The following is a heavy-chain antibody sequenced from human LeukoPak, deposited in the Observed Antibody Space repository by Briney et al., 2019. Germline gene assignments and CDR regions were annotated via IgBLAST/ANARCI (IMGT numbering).Heavy chain of an antibody. CDR2: ISYDGSNK. CDR3: AKDNPNTAMDY. V-gene: IGHV3-30*18. CDR1: GFTFSSYG. D-gene: IGHD5-18*01. Sequence: GGSLRLSCAASGFTFSSYGMHWVRQAPGKGLEWVAVISYDGSNKYYADSEKGRFTISRDNSKNTLYLQVNSLRAEDTAVYYCAKDNPNTAMDYWGQGTLVTVSS. J-gene: IGHJ4*02.